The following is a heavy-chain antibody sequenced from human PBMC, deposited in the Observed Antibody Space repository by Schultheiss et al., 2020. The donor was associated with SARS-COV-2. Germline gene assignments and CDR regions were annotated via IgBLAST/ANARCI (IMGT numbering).Heavy chain of an antibody. CDR3: ARGGGPTRTGYSSGWYDY. V-gene: IGHV1-69*13. J-gene: IGHJ4*02. CDR2: IIPIFGTA. Sequence: SVKVSRKASGGTFSSYAISWVRQAPGQGLEWMGGIIPIFGTANYAQKFQGRVTITADESTSTAYMELRSLRSDDTAVYYCARGGGPTRTGYSSGWYDYWGQGTLVTVSS. D-gene: IGHD6-19*01. CDR1: GGTFSSYA.